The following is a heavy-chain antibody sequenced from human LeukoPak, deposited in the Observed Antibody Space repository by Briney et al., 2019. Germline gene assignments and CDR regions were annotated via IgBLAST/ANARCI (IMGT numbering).Heavy chain of an antibody. V-gene: IGHV1-69*04. Sequence: ASVKVSCKASGGTSSSYAISWVRQAPGQGLEWMGRIIPIFGIANYAQKFQGRVTITADKSTSTAYMELSSLRSEDTAVYYCARDGGMATINGGQGYYYGMDVWGQGTTVTVSS. D-gene: IGHD5-24*01. J-gene: IGHJ6*02. CDR3: ARDGGMATINGGQGYYYGMDV. CDR1: GGTSSSYA. CDR2: IIPIFGIA.